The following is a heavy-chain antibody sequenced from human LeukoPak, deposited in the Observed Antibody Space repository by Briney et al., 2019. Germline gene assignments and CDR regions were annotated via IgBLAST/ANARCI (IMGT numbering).Heavy chain of an antibody. Sequence: KASETLSLTCTVSGVSNKSYYWSWIRQPPGKGLEWIGYIYDSGSTNYNPFLKSRVTISLDAAKDQFSLRLSSVTAADTALYYCARVRWLNAYYHYYYMDVWGKGTTVTVSS. CDR3: ARVRWLNAYYHYYYMDV. CDR2: IYDSGST. J-gene: IGHJ6*03. V-gene: IGHV4-59*01. CDR1: GVSNKSYY. D-gene: IGHD3-22*01.